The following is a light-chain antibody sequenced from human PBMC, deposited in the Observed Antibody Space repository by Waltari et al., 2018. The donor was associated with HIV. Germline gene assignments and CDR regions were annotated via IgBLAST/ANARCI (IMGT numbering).Light chain of an antibody. Sequence: QSALTQPRSVSGSPGQSVTISCTGTSSDVGAYNCVSWYQQHPGKAPKVVIYDVRERPAGVPDRFSGSKSANTASLTISGLQADDEADYHCCSFAGSYIVFGTGTKVTVL. CDR2: DVR. J-gene: IGLJ1*01. V-gene: IGLV2-11*01. CDR1: SSDVGAYNC. CDR3: CSFAGSYIV.